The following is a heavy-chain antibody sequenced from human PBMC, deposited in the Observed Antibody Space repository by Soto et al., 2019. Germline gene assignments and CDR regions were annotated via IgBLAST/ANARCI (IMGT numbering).Heavy chain of an antibody. V-gene: IGHV3-21*01. CDR2: ISSSSSYI. D-gene: IGHD2-15*01. CDR3: ARDVGYCSGGSCYALYAFDI. CDR1: GFTFSSYS. J-gene: IGHJ3*02. Sequence: EVQLVESGGGLVKPGGSLRLSCATSGFTFSSYSMNWVRQAPGKGLEWVSSISSSSSYIYYGDSVRGRFTISRDNAKNSLSLQMNSLSAEDTAVYYCARDVGYCSGGSCYALYAFDIWGQGTMVIVSS.